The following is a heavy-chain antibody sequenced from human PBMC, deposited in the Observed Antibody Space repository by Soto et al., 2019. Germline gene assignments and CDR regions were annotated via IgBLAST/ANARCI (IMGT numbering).Heavy chain of an antibody. J-gene: IGHJ6*02. CDR2: TYYRSKWYN. Sequence: TLSLTCAISGDSVSSNSAAWNSIRQFPSRGLERLGRTYYRSKWYNDYAVSVKSRITINPDTSKNQFSLQLNSVTPEDTAVYYCARASSYDPFYYYYYGMDVWGQGTTVTVSS. V-gene: IGHV6-1*01. D-gene: IGHD5-18*01. CDR3: ARASSYDPFYYYYYGMDV. CDR1: GDSVSSNSAA.